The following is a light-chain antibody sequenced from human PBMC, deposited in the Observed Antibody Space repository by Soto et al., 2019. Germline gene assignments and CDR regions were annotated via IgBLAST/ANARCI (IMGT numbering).Light chain of an antibody. CDR3: QQVNSYPLT. V-gene: IGKV1-9*01. Sequence: DIQMTQSPSTLSASVGDRVTITCRTSLVISGYLAWYQQKPGKAPNLLIYATSTLQSGVPSRFSGSGSGTDFTLTISSLQPEDFATYYCQQVNSYPLTFGGGTKVDIK. CDR1: LVISGY. CDR2: ATS. J-gene: IGKJ4*01.